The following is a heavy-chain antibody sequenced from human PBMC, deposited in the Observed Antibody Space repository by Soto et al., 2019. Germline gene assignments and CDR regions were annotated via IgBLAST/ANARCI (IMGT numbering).Heavy chain of an antibody. D-gene: IGHD3-10*01. Sequence: GGSLRLSCATSGFTFSSYAMSWVRQAPGKGLEWVSAISGSGGSTYYADSVKGRFTISRDNSKNTLYLQMNSLRAEDTAVYYCAKAVRGVTTAYFDYWGQGTLVTVSS. CDR2: ISGSGGST. CDR1: GFTFSSYA. CDR3: AKAVRGVTTAYFDY. J-gene: IGHJ4*02. V-gene: IGHV3-23*01.